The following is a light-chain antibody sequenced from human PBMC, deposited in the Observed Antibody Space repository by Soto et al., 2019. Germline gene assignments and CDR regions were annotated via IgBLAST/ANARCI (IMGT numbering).Light chain of an antibody. CDR1: SSDVGGYNY. CDR2: EVN. J-gene: IGLJ1*01. V-gene: IGLV2-14*01. CDR3: SSYTSSNTHV. Sequence: QSVLTQPASVSGSPGQWITISCTGTSSDVGGYNYVSWYQQHPDKAPKLMIYEVNNRPSGVSNRFSGSKSGETASLTISGLQAEDEADYYCSSYTSSNTHVFGTGTKVTVL.